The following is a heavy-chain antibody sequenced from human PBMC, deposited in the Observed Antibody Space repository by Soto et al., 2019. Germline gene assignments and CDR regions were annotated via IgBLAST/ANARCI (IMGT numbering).Heavy chain of an antibody. CDR3: ARHRVRGYSLHYFDY. CDR2: IYYSGST. Sequence: QLQLQESGPGLVKPSETLSLTCTVSGGSISSSSYYWGWIRQPPGKGLEWIGSIYYSGSTYYNPSLKSRVTISVDTSKNQFSLKLSSVTAADTAVYYCARHRVRGYSLHYFDYWGQGTLVTVSS. J-gene: IGHJ4*02. CDR1: GGSISSSSYY. D-gene: IGHD5-18*01. V-gene: IGHV4-39*01.